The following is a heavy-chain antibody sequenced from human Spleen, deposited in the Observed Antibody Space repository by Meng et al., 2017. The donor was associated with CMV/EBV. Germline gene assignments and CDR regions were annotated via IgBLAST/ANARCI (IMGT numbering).Heavy chain of an antibody. CDR1: GFTFSSYG. V-gene: IGHV3-30*02. J-gene: IGHJ4*02. Sequence: GGSLRLSCAASGFTFSSYGMHWVRQAPGKGLEWVAFIRYDGSNKYYADSVKGRFTISRDNSKNTLYLQMNSLRAEDTAVYYCARDYNTYDFWSGYPDYWGQGTLVTVSS. CDR3: ARDYNTYDFWSGYPDY. D-gene: IGHD3-3*01. CDR2: IRYDGSNK.